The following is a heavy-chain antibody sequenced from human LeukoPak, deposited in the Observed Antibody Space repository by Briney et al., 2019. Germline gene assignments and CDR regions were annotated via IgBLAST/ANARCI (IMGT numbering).Heavy chain of an antibody. J-gene: IGHJ4*02. V-gene: IGHV6-1*01. CDR1: GDSVSSNSAA. CDR3: ARGGMPIFDY. CDR2: TYYRSKWYN. Sequence: PSQTLSLTCAISGDSVSSNSAAWNWTRQSPSRGLEWLGRTYYRSKWYNDYAVSVKSRIIINPDTSKNQFSLQLSSVTPEDTAVYYCARGGMPIFDYWGQGTLVTVSS. D-gene: IGHD1-1*01.